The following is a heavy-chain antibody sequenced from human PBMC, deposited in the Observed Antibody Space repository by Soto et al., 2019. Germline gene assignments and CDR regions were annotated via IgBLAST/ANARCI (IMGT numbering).Heavy chain of an antibody. CDR3: ARERGERATIRSVFDD. Sequence: SETLSLTCTVSGGSISSGDYYWSWIRQPPGKGLEWIGYIYYSGSTYYNPSLKSRVTISVDTSKNQFSLKLSSVTAADTAVYYFARERGERATIRSVFDDWGQGTLVTFP. CDR1: GGSISSGDYY. V-gene: IGHV4-30-4*01. CDR2: IYYSGST. J-gene: IGHJ4*02. D-gene: IGHD5-12*01.